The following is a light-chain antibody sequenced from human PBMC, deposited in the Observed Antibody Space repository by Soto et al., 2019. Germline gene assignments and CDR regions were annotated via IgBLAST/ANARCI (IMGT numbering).Light chain of an antibody. CDR1: SSDVGGYNY. CDR3: SSYTTSSRYV. Sequence: QSVLTQPATVSGSPGQSITISCTGTSSDVGGYNYVSWYQQHPGKAPKLMIYEVSYRPSGVSNRFSGSKSGNTASLTISGLQAEDEADYYCSSYTTSSRYVFGTGTKLTVL. V-gene: IGLV2-14*01. J-gene: IGLJ1*01. CDR2: EVS.